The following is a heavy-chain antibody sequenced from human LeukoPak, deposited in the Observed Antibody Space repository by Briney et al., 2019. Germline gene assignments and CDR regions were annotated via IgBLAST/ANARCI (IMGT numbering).Heavy chain of an antibody. J-gene: IGHJ6*02. Sequence: GGSLRLSCAASGFSLTSNGMHWVRQAPGKGLEWVAFISHDGNKKYFADSVKGRFTVSRDSSKSTLFLQMDSLRRDDTAVYYCARDIRVRYMPMVRAVEYYQYHAMDVWGQGTTVTVYS. V-gene: IGHV3-30*03. CDR3: ARDIRVRYMPMVRAVEYYQYHAMDV. CDR2: ISHDGNKK. CDR1: GFSLTSNG. D-gene: IGHD3-10*01.